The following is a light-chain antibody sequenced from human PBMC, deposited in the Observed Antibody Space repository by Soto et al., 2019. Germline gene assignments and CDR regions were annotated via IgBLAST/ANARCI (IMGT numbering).Light chain of an antibody. J-gene: IGKJ1*01. V-gene: IGKV3-20*01. Sequence: EIVLTQSPGTLSLSPWEGATLSCRASQSVSNSYLAWYQQKPGQAPRLLIYGASSRATGIPDRFSGSGSGTDFTLTISRLEPADFTVYYCQQYNKWPLTFGQGTKVDNK. CDR1: QSVSNSY. CDR3: QQYNKWPLT. CDR2: GAS.